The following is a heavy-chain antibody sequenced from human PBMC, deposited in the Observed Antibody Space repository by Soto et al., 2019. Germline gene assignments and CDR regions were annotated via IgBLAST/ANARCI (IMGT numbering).Heavy chain of an antibody. V-gene: IGHV3-53*04. CDR1: GFTVSSNY. D-gene: IGHD2-2*01. CDR3: ARDGYCSSTSCRNADAFDI. CDR2: IYSGGST. Sequence: GGSLRLSCAASGFTVSSNYMSWVRQAPGKGLEWVSVIYSGGSTYYADSVKGRFTISRHNSKNTLYLQMNSPRAEDTAVYYCARDGYCSSTSCRNADAFDIWGQGTMVTVSS. J-gene: IGHJ3*02.